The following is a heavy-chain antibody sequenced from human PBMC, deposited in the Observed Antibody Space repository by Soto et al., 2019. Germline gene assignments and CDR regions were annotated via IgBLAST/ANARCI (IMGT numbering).Heavy chain of an antibody. Sequence: ASVKVSCKPSGYTFTTYAMHWVRQAPRQRLEWMGWINAGNGYTKYSHKFQGRVTITRDTSASTAYMELSSLRSEDTAVYYCARGGSLYWYFELWGRGTLVTVSS. V-gene: IGHV1-3*01. CDR2: INAGNGYT. D-gene: IGHD1-26*01. CDR3: ARGGSLYWYFEL. J-gene: IGHJ2*01. CDR1: GYTFTTYA.